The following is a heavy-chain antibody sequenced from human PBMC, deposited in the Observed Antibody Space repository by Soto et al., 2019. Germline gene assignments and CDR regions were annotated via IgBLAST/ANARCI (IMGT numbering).Heavy chain of an antibody. CDR2: IYYAGST. Sequence: YNWTWIRQHPGKGLEWIGHIYYAGSTYYNPSLKSRVTISLDTSKNQFSLTVSSVTAADTAVYYCASVLKTLYDIHSWGPGAL. J-gene: IGHJ4*02. V-gene: IGHV4-31*02. CDR3: ASVLKTLYDIHS. CDR1: YN. D-gene: IGHD3-9*01.